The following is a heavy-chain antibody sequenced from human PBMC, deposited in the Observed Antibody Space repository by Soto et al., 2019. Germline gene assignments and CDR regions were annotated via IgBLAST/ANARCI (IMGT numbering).Heavy chain of an antibody. D-gene: IGHD3-16*01. CDR1: GFTFSSYG. CDR2: IWYDGSNK. Sequence: QVQLVESGGGVVQPGRSLRLSCAASGFTFSSYGMHLVRQAPGKGLEWVAVIWYDGSNKYYADSVKGRFTISRDNSKNTLYLQMNSLRAEDTAVYYCARDGATRSFAYWGQGTLVTVSS. CDR3: ARDGATRSFAY. J-gene: IGHJ4*02. V-gene: IGHV3-33*01.